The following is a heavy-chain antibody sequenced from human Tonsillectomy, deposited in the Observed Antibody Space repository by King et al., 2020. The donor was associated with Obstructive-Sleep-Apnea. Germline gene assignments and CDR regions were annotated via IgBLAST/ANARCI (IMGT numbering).Heavy chain of an antibody. V-gene: IGHV3-11*06. CDR2: ISSSSRYT. D-gene: IGHD3-10*01. CDR3: ARVQLGRGYGMDV. Sequence: VQLVESGGGLVKPGGSLRLSCAASGFTFSDYYMSWIRQAPGKGLDWVSYISSSSRYTNYADSVKGRFTISRVNAKNSMYRQMNSLRAEVTAVYYCARVQLGRGYGMDVWGQGTTVTVSS. J-gene: IGHJ6*02. CDR1: GFTFSDYY.